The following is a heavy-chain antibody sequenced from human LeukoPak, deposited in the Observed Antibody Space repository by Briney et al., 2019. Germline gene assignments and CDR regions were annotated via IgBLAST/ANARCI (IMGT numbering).Heavy chain of an antibody. CDR2: ISGSGTAT. J-gene: IGHJ5*02. CDR3: AKDISSTSSTPFDP. V-gene: IGHV3-23*01. Sequence: GGSLRLSCAASGFTSGFTFSSFAMSWVRQAPGKGLEWVSAISGSGTATHYAASVRGRFTISRDNAKNTLYLEMNSLRAEDTAIYYCAKDISSTSSTPFDPWGQGTLVTVSS. D-gene: IGHD3-3*02. CDR1: GFTFSSFA.